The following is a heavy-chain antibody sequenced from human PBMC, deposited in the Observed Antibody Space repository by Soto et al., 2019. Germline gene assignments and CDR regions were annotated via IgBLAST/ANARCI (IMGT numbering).Heavy chain of an antibody. V-gene: IGHV1-69*01. CDR2: IITIFGTA. Sequence: QVQLVQSGAEAKKPGSSVKVSCKASGGTFSSYAISWVRQAPGQGLEWMGGIITIFGTANYAQKFQGRVTITADDSTSTAYMELSSLRSEDTAVYYSASSNPYEYRYGYYFDYCGQGTLVTVSS. CDR3: ASSNPYEYRYGYYFDY. CDR1: GGTFSSYA. D-gene: IGHD5-18*01. J-gene: IGHJ4*02.